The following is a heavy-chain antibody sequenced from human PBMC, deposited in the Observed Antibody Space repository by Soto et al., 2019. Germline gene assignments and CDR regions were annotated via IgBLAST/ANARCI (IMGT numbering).Heavy chain of an antibody. CDR3: ARGLLQWAVAPYYFDY. CDR1: GYTFTSYG. Sequence: ASVKVSCKASGYTFTSYGISWVRQAPGQGLEWLGWISAYNGNTNYAQKLQGRVTMTTDTSTSTAYMELRSLRSDDTAVYYCARGLLQWAVAPYYFDYWGQGTLVTVSS. CDR2: ISAYNGNT. J-gene: IGHJ4*02. V-gene: IGHV1-18*01. D-gene: IGHD6-19*01.